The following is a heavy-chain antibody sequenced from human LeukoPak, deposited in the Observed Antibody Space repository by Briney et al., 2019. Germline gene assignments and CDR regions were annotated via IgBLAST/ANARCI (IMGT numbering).Heavy chain of an antibody. CDR1: GGSISSGGYY. D-gene: IGHD2-2*01. V-gene: IGHV4-31*03. J-gene: IGHJ5*02. CDR3: ARDLRGLPVQGVPAAIGWFDP. CDR2: IYYSGST. Sequence: PSETLSLTCTVSGGSISSGGYYWSWIRQHPGKGLDWIGYIYYSGSTYYNPSLKSRVTISVDTSKNQFSLKLSSVTAADTAVYYCARDLRGLPVQGVPAAIGWFDPWGQGTLVTVSS.